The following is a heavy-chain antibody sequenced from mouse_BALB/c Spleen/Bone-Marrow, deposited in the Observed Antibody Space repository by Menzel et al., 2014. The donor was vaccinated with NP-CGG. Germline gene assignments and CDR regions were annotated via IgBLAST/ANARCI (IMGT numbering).Heavy chain of an antibody. CDR3: ASCGNYEAWFAY. V-gene: IGHV1S135*01. D-gene: IGHD2-1*01. CDR1: GYVFTSYN. Sequence: VQLQQSGPELVKPGASVKVSCKASGYVFTSYNIYWVKQSHGKSLEWIGYIDPYNGDTNYNQKFKVKATLTVDKSSSTAYMHLNSLTSEDSAVYYCASCGNYEAWFAYWGQGTLVTVSA. CDR2: IDPYNGDT. J-gene: IGHJ3*01.